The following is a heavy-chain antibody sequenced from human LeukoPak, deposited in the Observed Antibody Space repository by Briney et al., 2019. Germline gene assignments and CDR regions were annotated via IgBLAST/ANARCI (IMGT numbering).Heavy chain of an antibody. V-gene: IGHV3-7*03. CDR2: IKQDGSEK. Sequence: GGSLRLSCAASGFTFSIYAMSWVRQAPGKGLEWVANIKQDGSEKYYVDSVKGRFTISRDNAKNSLYLQMNSLRAEDTAVYYCAREEYYYGSGSYYWGQGTLVTVSS. CDR1: GFTFSIYA. J-gene: IGHJ4*02. D-gene: IGHD3-10*01. CDR3: AREEYYYGSGSYY.